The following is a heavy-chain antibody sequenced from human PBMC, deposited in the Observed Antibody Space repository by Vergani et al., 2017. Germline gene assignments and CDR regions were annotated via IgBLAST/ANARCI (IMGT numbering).Heavy chain of an antibody. V-gene: IGHV3-30*18. CDR1: GFVFNSYG. Sequence: QVQLVESGGGIVQPGRSLRLSCAASGFVFNSYGMHWVRQAPGKGLEWVAVVSYDGTHQVYSDSVKGRFIISRDASSDILHLQMNSLRPDNTAVYYGVKGVELGYRRSSDPWYLQSWGQGTLVIVSS. CDR2: VSYDGTHQ. J-gene: IGHJ5*02. CDR3: VKGVELGYRRSSDPWYLQS. D-gene: IGHD6-6*01.